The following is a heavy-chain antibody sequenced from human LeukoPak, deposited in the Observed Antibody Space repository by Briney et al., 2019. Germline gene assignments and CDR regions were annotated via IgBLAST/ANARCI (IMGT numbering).Heavy chain of an antibody. D-gene: IGHD3-10*01. CDR3: ARVPEGGYGSGSYYNAVDI. CDR1: GGSISSGGYY. V-gene: IGHV4-31*03. J-gene: IGHJ3*02. CDR2: IYHSGFT. Sequence: TSQTLSLTCTVSGGSISSGGYYWSWTRQHPGKGLEWIKNIYHSGFTYYNPSLKSRVTILVDTSKNQFSLKLSSVTAADTAVYYCARVPEGGYGSGSYYNAVDIWGQGTMVTVSS.